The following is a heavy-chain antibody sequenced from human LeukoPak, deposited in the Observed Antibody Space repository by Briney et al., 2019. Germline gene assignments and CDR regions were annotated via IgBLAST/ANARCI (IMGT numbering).Heavy chain of an antibody. V-gene: IGHV4-59*01. CDR3: ASSGGFGELLAIDY. Sequence: SETLSLTCTVSGGSISSYYWSWIRQPPGKGLEWIGYIYYSGSTNYNPSLKSRVTISVDTSKNQFSLKLSSVTAADTAVYYCASSGGFGELLAIDYWGQGTLVTVSS. CDR1: GGSISSYY. CDR2: IYYSGST. D-gene: IGHD3-10*01. J-gene: IGHJ4*02.